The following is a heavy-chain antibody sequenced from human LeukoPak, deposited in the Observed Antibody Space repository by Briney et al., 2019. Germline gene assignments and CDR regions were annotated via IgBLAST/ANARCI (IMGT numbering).Heavy chain of an antibody. Sequence: GGSLRLSCAAPGFTFSSYAMHWVRQAPGKGLEWVAVISYDGSNKYYADSVKGRFTISRDNSKNTLYLQMNSLRAEDTAVYYCARDRLPGEAAAGRGFDYWGQGTLVTVSS. CDR1: GFTFSSYA. CDR2: ISYDGSNK. J-gene: IGHJ4*02. D-gene: IGHD6-13*01. CDR3: ARDRLPGEAAAGRGFDY. V-gene: IGHV3-30*04.